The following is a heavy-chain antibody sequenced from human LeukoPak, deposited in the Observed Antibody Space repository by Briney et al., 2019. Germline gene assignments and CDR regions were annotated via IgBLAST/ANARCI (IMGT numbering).Heavy chain of an antibody. Sequence: PGGSLRLSCAASGFTFSSYGMHWVRQAPGKGLEWVAVIWYDGSNKYYADSVKGRFTISRDNAKNSLNLQMNSLRAEDTAVYYCAKDRYFDWLLYIDYYYGMDVWGQGTTVTVSS. CDR2: IWYDGSNK. CDR1: GFTFSSYG. D-gene: IGHD3-9*01. CDR3: AKDRYFDWLLYIDYYYGMDV. J-gene: IGHJ6*02. V-gene: IGHV3-33*03.